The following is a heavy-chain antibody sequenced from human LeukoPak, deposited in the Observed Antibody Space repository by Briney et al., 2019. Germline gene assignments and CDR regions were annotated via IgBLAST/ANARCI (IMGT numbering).Heavy chain of an antibody. V-gene: IGHV4-59*01. J-gene: IGHJ3*02. Sequence: SETLSLTCTVSVGSISIYYWSWIRQPPGKGREWIGYIYYRVSTNYNPSLKSRVTISVDTSNNQFSLNLSSVTGADTAVYYCARLTMVRGVIPYDVFDIWGQGTMVTVSS. CDR2: IYYRVST. CDR1: VGSISIYY. D-gene: IGHD3-10*01. CDR3: ARLTMVRGVIPYDVFDI.